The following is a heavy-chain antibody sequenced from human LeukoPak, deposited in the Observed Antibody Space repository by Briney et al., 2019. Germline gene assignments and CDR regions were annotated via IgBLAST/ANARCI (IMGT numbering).Heavy chain of an antibody. Sequence: GASVKVSCKASGVTFSSYAISWVRQAPGQGLEWMGRIIPIFGTANYAQKFQGRVTITTDESTSTAYMELSSLRSEDTAVYYCARDTLAYCGGDCLQFDYWGQGTLVTVSS. J-gene: IGHJ4*02. CDR1: GVTFSSYA. D-gene: IGHD2-21*02. V-gene: IGHV1-69*05. CDR2: IIPIFGTA. CDR3: ARDTLAYCGGDCLQFDY.